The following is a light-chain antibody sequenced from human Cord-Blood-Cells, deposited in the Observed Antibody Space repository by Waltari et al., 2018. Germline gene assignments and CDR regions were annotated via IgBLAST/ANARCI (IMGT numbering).Light chain of an antibody. V-gene: IGLV1-40*01. CDR2: GSS. J-gene: IGLJ3*02. Sequence: QSVLTQPPSVSGAPGQRVIISCTGRSSNIGAGHDVHWYQQLPETAPKLLIYGSSSRPSGVPDRFSGSKSGTSASLAITGLQAEDEADYYCQSYDSSLSGSVFGGGTKLTVL. CDR1: SSNIGAGHD. CDR3: QSYDSSLSGSV.